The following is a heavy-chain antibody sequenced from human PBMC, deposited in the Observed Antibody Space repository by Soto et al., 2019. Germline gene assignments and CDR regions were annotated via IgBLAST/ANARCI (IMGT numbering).Heavy chain of an antibody. V-gene: IGHV4-31*03. CDR2: IYYSGST. CDR3: ARDRLAYDSYFDY. CDR1: GGSISSGGYY. D-gene: IGHD3-22*01. J-gene: IGHJ4*02. Sequence: SETLSLTCTDSGGSISSGGYYWSWIRQHPGKGLEWIGYIYYSGSTYYNPSLKSRVTISVDTSKNQFSLKLSSVTAADTAVYYCARDRLAYDSYFDYWGQGTLVTVSS.